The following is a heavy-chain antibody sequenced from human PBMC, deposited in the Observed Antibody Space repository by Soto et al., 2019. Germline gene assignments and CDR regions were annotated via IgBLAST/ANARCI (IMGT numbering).Heavy chain of an antibody. V-gene: IGHV4-34*01. CDR3: ARAGYVHYYGSGSAHDAFDI. D-gene: IGHD3-10*01. J-gene: IGHJ3*02. CDR1: GGSFSGYY. Sequence: SETLSLTCAVYGGSFSGYYWSWIRQPPGKGLEWIGEINHRGSTNYNPSLKSRVTISVDTSKNQFSLKLSSVTAADTAVYYCARAGYVHYYGSGSAHDAFDIWGQGTMVTVSS. CDR2: INHRGST.